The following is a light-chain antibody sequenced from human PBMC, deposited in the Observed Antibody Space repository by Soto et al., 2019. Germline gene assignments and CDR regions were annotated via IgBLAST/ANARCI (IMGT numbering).Light chain of an antibody. CDR1: STDVGAYNY. CDR2: EVS. J-gene: IGLJ1*01. Sequence: QSVLTQPASVSGSPGQSITISCTGSSTDVGAYNYVSWYQQYPGKAPKLMIFEVSNRPSGVSNRFSGSKSANTASLTISGRQAEDEADYYCSAYTVSSTRIFGTGTKLTVL. V-gene: IGLV2-14*01. CDR3: SAYTVSSTRI.